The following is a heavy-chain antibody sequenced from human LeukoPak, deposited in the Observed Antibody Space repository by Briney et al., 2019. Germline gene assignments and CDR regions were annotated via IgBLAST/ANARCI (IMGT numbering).Heavy chain of an antibody. D-gene: IGHD1-26*01. CDR1: GFTFDDYG. V-gene: IGHV3-20*04. J-gene: IGHJ3*01. CDR3: ARDASSGTYFSYAFDV. Sequence: RSGGSLRLSCAASGFTFDDYGMSWVRQAPGKGLEWVSGINWNGGSTGYADSVKGRLTISRDNAKNSLYLQMNTLRAEDTAIYYCARDASSGTYFSYAFDVWGLGTMVTVSS. CDR2: INWNGGST.